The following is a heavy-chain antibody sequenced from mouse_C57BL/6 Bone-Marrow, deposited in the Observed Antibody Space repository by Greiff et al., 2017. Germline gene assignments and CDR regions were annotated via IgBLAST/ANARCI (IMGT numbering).Heavy chain of an antibody. CDR1: GFTFSSYG. V-gene: IGHV5-6*01. D-gene: IGHD2-10*02. J-gene: IGHJ3*01. CDR3: ARPGLGWFAY. CDR2: ISSGGSYT. Sequence: EVKVVESGGDLVKPGGSLKLSCAASGFTFSSYGMSWVRQTPDKRLEWVATISSGGSYTYYPDSVKGRFTISRDNAKNTLYLQMSSLKSEDTAMYYCARPGLGWFAYWGQGTLVTVSA.